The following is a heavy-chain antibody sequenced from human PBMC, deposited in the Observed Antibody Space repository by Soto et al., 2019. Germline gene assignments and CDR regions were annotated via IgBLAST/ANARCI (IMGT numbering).Heavy chain of an antibody. Sequence: SETLSLTCTVSDDFISSYYWNWIRQPAGKGLEWIGRVSTNGATNYNPSLESRVTMSVDTSKNQFSLKLTSVIAADTAVYFCARADYEILTGSYAMDVRGQGTTVTVSS. V-gene: IGHV4-4*07. CDR2: VSTNGAT. CDR3: ARADYEILTGSYAMDV. CDR1: DDFISSYY. J-gene: IGHJ6*02. D-gene: IGHD3-9*01.